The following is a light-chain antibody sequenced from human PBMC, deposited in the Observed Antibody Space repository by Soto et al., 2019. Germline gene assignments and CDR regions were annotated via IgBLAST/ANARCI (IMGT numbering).Light chain of an antibody. V-gene: IGKV3-20*01. CDR2: SAF. J-gene: IGKJ2*01. CDR3: QRHGASWVT. Sequence: EVVLTQSPGTLSLSPGERATLSCRASESVDSKYLAWYQQKPGQAPRLLFYSAFSRTSGIPDRFTGSGSGTDFTLTISRLEPEDFAVYFCQRHGASWVTFAQGTNLEIK. CDR1: ESVDSKY.